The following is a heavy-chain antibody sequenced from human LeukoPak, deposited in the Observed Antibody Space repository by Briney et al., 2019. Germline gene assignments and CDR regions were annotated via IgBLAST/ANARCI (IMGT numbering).Heavy chain of an antibody. Sequence: SVKVSCKASGGTFSSYAISWVRQAPGQGLEWMGGIIPIFGTASYAQKFQGRVTITADESTSTAYMELSSLRSEDTAVYYCARGGNSYGYVWRGDYWGQGTLVTVSS. CDR3: ARGGNSYGYVWRGDY. CDR1: GGTFSSYA. D-gene: IGHD5-18*01. J-gene: IGHJ4*02. CDR2: IIPIFGTA. V-gene: IGHV1-69*13.